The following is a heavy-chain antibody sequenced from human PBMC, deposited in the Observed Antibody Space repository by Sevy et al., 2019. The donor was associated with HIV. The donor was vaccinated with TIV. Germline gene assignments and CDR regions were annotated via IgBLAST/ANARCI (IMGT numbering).Heavy chain of an antibody. D-gene: IGHD3-16*02. Sequence: SETLSLTCTVSGGSINTIAYYWGWVRQPPGKGLEGIGSISYSGSSYYNPSLNSRVTISADTSKIQFSVNLSAVTAADTGTAADTAIYYCVRHLFHDFAWGSHRYRDAFDLWGQGTLVTVSS. CDR1: GGSINTIAYY. V-gene: IGHV4-39*01. CDR2: ISYSGSS. CDR3: TAIYYCVRHLFHDFAWGSHRYRDAFDL. J-gene: IGHJ3*01.